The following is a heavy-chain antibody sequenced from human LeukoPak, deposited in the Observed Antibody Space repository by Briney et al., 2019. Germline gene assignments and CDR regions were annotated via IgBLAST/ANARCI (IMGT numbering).Heavy chain of an antibody. CDR2: IKQDGSEK. Sequence: GGYLRLSCAASGFTFSSYWMTWVRQAPGKGPEWVANIKQDGSEKYYVDSVKGRFTISRDNAKNSLSLQMNSLRAEDTAVYYCARRDHGDYGEEYWGQGTLVTVSS. V-gene: IGHV3-7*01. CDR3: ARRDHGDYGEEY. J-gene: IGHJ4*02. D-gene: IGHD4-17*01. CDR1: GFTFSSYW.